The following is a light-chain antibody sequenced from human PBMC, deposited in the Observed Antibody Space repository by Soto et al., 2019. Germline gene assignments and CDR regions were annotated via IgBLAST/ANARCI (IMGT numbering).Light chain of an antibody. V-gene: IGLV2-14*01. CDR3: SSYTSSSNPVV. J-gene: IGLJ2*01. CDR2: EVS. CDR1: SSDVGGYNY. Sequence: QSVLTQPASVSGSPGQSITISCTGTSSDVGGYNYVSWYQQHPGKAPKLMIYEVSNRPSGVSNLFSGSKSVNTASLTISGLQAEDEADYYCSSYTSSSNPVVFGGGTKLTVL.